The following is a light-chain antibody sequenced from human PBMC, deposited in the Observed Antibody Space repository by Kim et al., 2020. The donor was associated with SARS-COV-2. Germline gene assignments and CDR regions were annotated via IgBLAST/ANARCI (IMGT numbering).Light chain of an antibody. CDR1: NIGSRN. V-gene: IGLV3-21*03. Sequence: SYELTQPPSVSVAPGKTASIPCEGNNIGSRNVYWYQQNPGQAPVVVLSDDVDRPSGSPERFSGSNSGNPATLSINRVEAGDEADYYCEGWDSSSDHYVFGSGTKVTVL. J-gene: IGLJ1*01. CDR2: DDV. CDR3: EGWDSSSDHYV.